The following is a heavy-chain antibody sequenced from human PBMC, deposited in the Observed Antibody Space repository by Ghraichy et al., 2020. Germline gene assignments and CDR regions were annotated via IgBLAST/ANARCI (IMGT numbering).Heavy chain of an antibody. J-gene: IGHJ4*02. D-gene: IGHD6-19*01. CDR2: IIPSNGNT. CDR3: SRLSQVPSSGWYYFDY. CDR1: GYTFISYS. V-gene: IGHV1-3*01. Sequence: ASVKVSCKASGYTFISYSLHWVRQAPGQRLEWMGWIIPSNGNTQYAQKFQGRVTITRGTSASTAYMELSSLRSEDTAVYYCSRLSQVPSSGWYYFDYWGQGTLVTVSS.